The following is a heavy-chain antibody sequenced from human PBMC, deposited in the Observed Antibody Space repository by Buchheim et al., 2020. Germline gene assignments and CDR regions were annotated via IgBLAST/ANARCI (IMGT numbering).Heavy chain of an antibody. D-gene: IGHD2-2*01. V-gene: IGHV3-23*01. Sequence: EVQLLESGGGLVQPGGSLRLSCAASGFSFSTYPMAWVRQAPGKGLEWVSATSGSDGATYYADYVKGRFTISRDNSKNTLSLQMNSLRAEDTAVYYCAKSIVVPAAYNGVFDHWGQGAL. CDR2: TSGSDGAT. J-gene: IGHJ4*02. CDR1: GFSFSTYP. CDR3: AKSIVVPAAYNGVFDH.